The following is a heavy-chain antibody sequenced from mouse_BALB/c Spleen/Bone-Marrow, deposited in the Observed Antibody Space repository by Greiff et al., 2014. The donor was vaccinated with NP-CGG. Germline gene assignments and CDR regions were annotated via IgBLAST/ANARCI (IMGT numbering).Heavy chain of an antibody. D-gene: IGHD3-2*02. CDR3: TRRPLQANSYFDC. J-gene: IGHJ2*01. V-gene: IGHV5-6*02. CDR2: ISSGGSST. CDR1: GFTFSSYG. Sequence: DVMLVESGGDLVKPGGSLKLSCVASGFTFSSYGMSWVRQTPDKRLEWVATISSGGSSTYYPASVKGRFTISRDNAKSTLYLQVSSLNSEDTAMYYCTRRPLQANSYFDCWGQGTTLTVSS.